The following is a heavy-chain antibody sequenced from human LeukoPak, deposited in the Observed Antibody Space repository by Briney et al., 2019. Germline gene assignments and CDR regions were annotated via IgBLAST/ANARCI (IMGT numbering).Heavy chain of an antibody. V-gene: IGHV4-39*01. J-gene: IGHJ4*02. CDR3: ASRYDYVWGSYRPFDY. Sequence: SETLSLTCTVSGGSISSSSYYWGWIRQPPGKGLEWIGSIYYSGSTYYNPSLKSRVTISVDTSKNQFSLKLSSVTAADTAVYYCASRYDYVWGSYRPFDYWGQGTLVTVSS. CDR1: GGSISSSSYY. CDR2: IYYSGST. D-gene: IGHD3-16*02.